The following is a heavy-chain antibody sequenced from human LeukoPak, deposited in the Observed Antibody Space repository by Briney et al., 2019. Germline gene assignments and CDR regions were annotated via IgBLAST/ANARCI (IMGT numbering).Heavy chain of an antibody. D-gene: IGHD2-15*01. Sequence: SSETLSLTCTVSGGFISSSSYYWGWIRQPPGKGLEWIGSIYYSGSTYYNPSLKSRVTISVDTSKNQFSLKLSSVTAADTAVYYCARHRWKLYDAFDIWGQGTMVTVSS. CDR1: GGFISSSSYY. CDR2: IYYSGST. J-gene: IGHJ3*02. V-gene: IGHV4-39*01. CDR3: ARHRWKLYDAFDI.